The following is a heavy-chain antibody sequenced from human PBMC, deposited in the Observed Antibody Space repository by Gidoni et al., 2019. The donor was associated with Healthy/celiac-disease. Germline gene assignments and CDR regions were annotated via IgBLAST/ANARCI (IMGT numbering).Heavy chain of an antibody. V-gene: IGHV4-34*01. CDR1: GGSFGGYY. CDR3: ARGLGPDILTGYSPLHPFDY. D-gene: IGHD3-9*01. CDR2: INHSGST. Sequence: QVQLQQWGAGLLKPSETLSLTCAVYGGSFGGYYWSWIRQPPGKGLHWIGEINHSGSTNYSPSLKSRVTISVDTSKNQFSPKLSFVTAAYTAVYYCARGLGPDILTGYSPLHPFDYWGQGTMVTVSS. J-gene: IGHJ4*02.